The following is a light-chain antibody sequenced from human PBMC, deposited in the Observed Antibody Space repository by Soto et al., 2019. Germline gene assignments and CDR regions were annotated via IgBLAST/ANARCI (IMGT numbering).Light chain of an antibody. V-gene: IGKV3-15*01. Sequence: EIVMTQSPATLSVSPGERATLSCRASQNVNSNLAWYQQKPGQAPRLLFYGASTRATGIPARFSGSGSGTEFTLTISSLQSEDFAVYYCQQYNNWPLAFGGGTKVEIK. J-gene: IGKJ4*01. CDR3: QQYNNWPLA. CDR2: GAS. CDR1: QNVNSN.